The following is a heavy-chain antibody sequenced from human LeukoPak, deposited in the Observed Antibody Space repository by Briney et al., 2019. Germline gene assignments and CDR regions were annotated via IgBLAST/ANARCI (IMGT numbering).Heavy chain of an antibody. CDR2: IYYSGST. CDR3: ARVPAYYYDSSGLIFDY. Sequence: SETLSLTCTVSGGSISSYYWSWIRQPPGKGLEWIGYIYYSGSTNYNPSLKSRVTISVDTSKNQFSLKLSSVTAADTAVYYCARVPAYYYDSSGLIFDYWGQGTLVTVSS. CDR1: GGSISSYY. D-gene: IGHD3-22*01. J-gene: IGHJ4*02. V-gene: IGHV4-59*01.